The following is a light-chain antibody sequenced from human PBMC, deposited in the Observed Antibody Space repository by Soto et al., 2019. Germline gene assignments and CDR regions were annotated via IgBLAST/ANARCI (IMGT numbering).Light chain of an antibody. CDR2: GAS. CDR1: QSVSSN. Sequence: EIVMTQSPATLSVSPGERATLSCRASQSVSSNLAWYQQKPGQAPRLLIYGASTRATGIPARFSGSGSGTEFTLTISSLRSEDFAVYYCQQYNNWWTVGQGTKVEIK. CDR3: QQYNNWWT. V-gene: IGKV3-15*01. J-gene: IGKJ1*01.